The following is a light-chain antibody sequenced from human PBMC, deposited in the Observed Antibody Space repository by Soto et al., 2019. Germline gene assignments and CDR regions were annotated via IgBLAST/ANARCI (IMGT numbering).Light chain of an antibody. V-gene: IGLV2-8*01. CDR1: SSDVGGYNF. J-gene: IGLJ2*01. CDR3: QSYDSSLRNVI. Sequence: QSALTQSPSASGSPGQSVTISCTGTSSDVGGYNFVSWYQQHPGKAPKLMIYEVSKRLSGVPDRFSGSKSGNTASLTVSGLQADDEADYYCQSYDSSLRNVIFGGGTKLTVL. CDR2: EVS.